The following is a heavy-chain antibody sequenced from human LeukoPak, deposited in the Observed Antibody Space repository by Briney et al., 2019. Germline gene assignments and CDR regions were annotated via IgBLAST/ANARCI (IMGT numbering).Heavy chain of an antibody. J-gene: IGHJ5*02. V-gene: IGHV3-23*01. CDR1: GFTFSTSA. D-gene: IGHD2/OR15-2a*01. Sequence: GGSLRLSCVASGFTFSTSAMTWVRLGPGKGLEWVSAISGSGDSTYYTDSVEGRFTISRDNSKSTLYLHMTSLGAEDTAIYYCAKDISTSSWGQGTLVTVSS. CDR3: AKDISTSS. CDR2: ISGSGDST.